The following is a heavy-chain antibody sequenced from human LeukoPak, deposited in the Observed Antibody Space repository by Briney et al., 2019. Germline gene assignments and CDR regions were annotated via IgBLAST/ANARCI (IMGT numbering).Heavy chain of an antibody. J-gene: IGHJ4*02. CDR2: ISGSGYT. CDR1: GFTFTTSG. Sequence: GGSLRLSCAASGFTFTTSGMSWVRPAPGKGRAWVSAISGSGYTYYADSVKGRFTISRDNSKNTLYLQMNGPRGEDTAVYYCAKLAYDSSGSTYWGQGTLVTVSS. CDR3: AKLAYDSSGSTY. D-gene: IGHD3-22*01. V-gene: IGHV3-23*01.